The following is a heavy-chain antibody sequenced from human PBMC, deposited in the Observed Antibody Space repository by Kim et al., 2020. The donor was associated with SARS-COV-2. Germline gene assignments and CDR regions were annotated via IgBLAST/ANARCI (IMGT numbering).Heavy chain of an antibody. Sequence: GGSLRLSCEASGFTFSSYWMSWVRQAPGKGLEWVANIKQDGSEKYYVDSVKGRFTISRDNAKNSLYLQMNSLRAEDTAVYYCARSSTSCYIDYWGQGTLVTVSS. CDR1: GFTFSSYW. V-gene: IGHV3-7*01. J-gene: IGHJ4*02. CDR2: IKQDGSEK. D-gene: IGHD2-2*02. CDR3: ARSSTSCYIDY.